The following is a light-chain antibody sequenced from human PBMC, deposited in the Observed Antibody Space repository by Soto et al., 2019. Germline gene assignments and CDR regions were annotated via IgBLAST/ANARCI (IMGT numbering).Light chain of an antibody. V-gene: IGLV2-14*03. CDR2: DVT. CDR1: HNDVGHENF. Sequence: QSVLAQPASVSGSPGQSITISCTGTHNDVGHENFVSWYQQHPDKVPKLIIYDVTRRASGISSRFSASKSGNTAYLAISGLQADDEADYYCTSWTTSTTMIFGGGTKVTVL. J-gene: IGLJ2*01. CDR3: TSWTTSTTMI.